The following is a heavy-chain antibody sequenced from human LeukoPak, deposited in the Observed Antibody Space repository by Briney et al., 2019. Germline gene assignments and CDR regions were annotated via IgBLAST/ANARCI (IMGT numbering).Heavy chain of an antibody. CDR1: GYTLTSYY. Sequence: GASVKVSCKASGYTLTSYYMHWVRQAPGQGLEWMGIINPSGGSTSYAQRFQGRVTMTTDTSTSTVYMELSSLGSEDTAVYYCARERRSWGEDFWGQGTLVTVSS. CDR2: INPSGGST. V-gene: IGHV1-46*01. CDR3: ARERRSWGEDF. J-gene: IGHJ4*02. D-gene: IGHD6-13*01.